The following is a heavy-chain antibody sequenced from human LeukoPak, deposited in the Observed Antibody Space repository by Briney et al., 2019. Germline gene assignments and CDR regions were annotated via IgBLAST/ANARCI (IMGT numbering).Heavy chain of an antibody. V-gene: IGHV3-23*01. CDR3: ASLYSSSWYGRGKKYFDY. D-gene: IGHD6-13*01. CDR2: ISGSGGST. J-gene: IGHJ4*02. Sequence: GGSLRLSCAASGFTFSSYAMSWVRQAPGEGLEWVSAISGSGGSTYYADSVKGRFTISRDNSKNTLYLQMNSLRAEDTAVYYCASLYSSSWYGRGKKYFDYWGQGTLVTVSS. CDR1: GFTFSSYA.